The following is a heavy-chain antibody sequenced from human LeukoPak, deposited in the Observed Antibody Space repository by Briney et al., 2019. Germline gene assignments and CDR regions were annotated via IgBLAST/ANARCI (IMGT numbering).Heavy chain of an antibody. Sequence: GGALRLSCAASGFTFSSYGMHWGRQAPGKGVEGVAFIRYDGRKKYYADSVKGRFTISRDNSKNTLYLQMNSLRAEDTAVYYCAKDLGYCSSGSCTTIDYWGQGTLVTVSS. V-gene: IGHV3-30*02. D-gene: IGHD2-15*01. CDR1: GFTFSSYG. J-gene: IGHJ4*02. CDR2: IRYDGRKK. CDR3: AKDLGYCSSGSCTTIDY.